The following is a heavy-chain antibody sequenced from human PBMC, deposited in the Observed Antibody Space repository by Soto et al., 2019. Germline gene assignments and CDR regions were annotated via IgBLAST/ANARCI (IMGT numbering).Heavy chain of an antibody. D-gene: IGHD4-17*01. V-gene: IGHV4-59*08. CDR1: GGSISSYY. CDR2: IYYSGST. Sequence: QVQLQESGPGLVKPSETLSLTCTVSGGSISSYYWSWIRQPPGKGLEWIGYIYYSGSTNYNPSLKSRVTISVDTSKNQFSLKLSSVTAADTAVYYCARSPGETDYGDSYYYMDVWGKGTTVTVSS. J-gene: IGHJ6*03. CDR3: ARSPGETDYGDSYYYMDV.